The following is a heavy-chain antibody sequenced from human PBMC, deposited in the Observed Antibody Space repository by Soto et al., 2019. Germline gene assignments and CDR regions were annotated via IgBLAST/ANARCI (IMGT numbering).Heavy chain of an antibody. CDR1: GFTFSDSA. J-gene: IGHJ3*01. V-gene: IGHV3-73*01. Sequence: EVQLVESGGGLVQPGGSLKLSCAASGFTFSDSAMHWFRQAPGKGLEWVGRTRSRSNSYATEYGASVKGRFTISGDVSKKTVYLQMTGLKTENRARYYSIRHYPVNVVKNAAYDFSGQWTMVT. D-gene: IGHD2-15*01. CDR2: TRSRSNSYAT. CDR3: IRHYPVNVVKNAAYDF.